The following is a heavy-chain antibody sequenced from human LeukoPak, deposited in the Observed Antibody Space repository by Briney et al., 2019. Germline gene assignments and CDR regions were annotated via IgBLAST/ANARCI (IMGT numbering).Heavy chain of an antibody. CDR3: ARRIAAADPYYFDY. CDR2: IYYSGST. V-gene: IGHV4-39*01. Sequence: PSETLSLTCTVSGGSISSSSYYWGWIRQPPGKGPEWIGSIYYSGSTYYNPSLKSRVTISVDTSKNQFSLKLSSVTAADTAVYYCARRIAAADPYYFDYWGQGTLVTVSS. J-gene: IGHJ4*02. D-gene: IGHD6-13*01. CDR1: GGSISSSSYY.